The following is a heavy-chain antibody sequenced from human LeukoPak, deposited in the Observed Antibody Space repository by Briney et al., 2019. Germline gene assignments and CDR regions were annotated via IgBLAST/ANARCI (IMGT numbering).Heavy chain of an antibody. D-gene: IGHD1-26*01. CDR2: ISAYNGNA. Sequence: ASVKVSCKASGYTFTDYYIHWVRQAPGQGLEWMGWISAYNGNANYAQKLQGRVTMTTDTSTSTAYMELRSLKSDDTAVYYCARDRRYSGSYYGSSGDYWGQGTLVTVSS. J-gene: IGHJ4*02. CDR3: ARDRRYSGSYYGSSGDY. CDR1: GYTFTDYY. V-gene: IGHV1-18*04.